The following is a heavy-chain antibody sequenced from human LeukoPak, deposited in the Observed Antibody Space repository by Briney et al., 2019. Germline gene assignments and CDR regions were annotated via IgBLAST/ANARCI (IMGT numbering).Heavy chain of an antibody. Sequence: AGGSLRLSCGTSGFTFSDYWMTWVRQAPGKGLEWVANIKQDGSLKFYVGSVKGRFTISRDNAKNTLYLQMNSLRAEDTAVYYCARTEDYGDYVGRYYYYYGMDVWGQGTKVTVSS. CDR3: ARTEDYGDYVGRYYYYYGMDV. J-gene: IGHJ6*02. V-gene: IGHV3-7*01. CDR1: GFTFSDYW. D-gene: IGHD4-17*01. CDR2: IKQDGSLK.